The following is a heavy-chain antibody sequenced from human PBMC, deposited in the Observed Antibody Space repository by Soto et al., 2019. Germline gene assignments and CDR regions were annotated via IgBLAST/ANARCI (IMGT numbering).Heavy chain of an antibody. J-gene: IGHJ2*01. Sequence: GSSVKVSCKAPCYTFTNYAIISVRQSPGQGLEWMGWISAYNGNTNYAQKLQGRVTMTTDTSTSTAYMELRSLRSDDTAVYYCATLSVEGSFDFWGRGTLVTVSS. CDR1: CYTFTNYA. CDR3: ATLSVEGSFDF. V-gene: IGHV1-18*04. D-gene: IGHD3-3*01. CDR2: ISAYNGNT.